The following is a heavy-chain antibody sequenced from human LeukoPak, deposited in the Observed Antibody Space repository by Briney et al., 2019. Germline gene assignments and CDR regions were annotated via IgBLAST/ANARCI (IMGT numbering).Heavy chain of an antibody. J-gene: IGHJ4*02. CDR1: GGSISSSSYY. CDR3: ATFHIAAALPGYYFDY. V-gene: IGHV4-39*07. D-gene: IGHD6-13*01. Sequence: PSETLSLTCTVSGGSISSSSYYWGWIRQPPGKGLEWIGSIYYSGSTYYNPSLKSRVTISVDTSKNQFSLKLSSVTAADTAVYYCATFHIAAALPGYYFDYWGQGTLVTVSS. CDR2: IYYSGST.